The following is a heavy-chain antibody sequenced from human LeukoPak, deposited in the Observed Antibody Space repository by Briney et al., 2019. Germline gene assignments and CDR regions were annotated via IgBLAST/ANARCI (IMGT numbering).Heavy chain of an antibody. J-gene: IGHJ4*02. D-gene: IGHD5-18*01. V-gene: IGHV4-59*01. CDR2: IYYSGST. Sequence: PSETLSLTRTVSGGSISSYYWSWIRQPPGKGLEWIGYIYYSGSTNYNPSLKSRVTISVDTSKNQFSLKLSSVTAADTAVYYCAKGYSYGSFDYWGQGTLVTVSS. CDR1: GGSISSYY. CDR3: AKGYSYGSFDY.